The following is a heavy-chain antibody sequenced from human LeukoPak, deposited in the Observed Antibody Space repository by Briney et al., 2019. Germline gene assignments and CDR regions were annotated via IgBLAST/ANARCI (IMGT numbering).Heavy chain of an antibody. Sequence: ASVKVSCKASGYTFVNYDINWMRQATGQWPEWMGWMNPESGGTGYAQKFQGRVTMTRDTSINTAYMELSGLRLEDTAVYFCTRAIRHQLLSDYWGQGTLVTVSS. J-gene: IGHJ4*02. CDR2: MNPESGGT. CDR3: TRAIRHQLLSDY. V-gene: IGHV1-8*01. D-gene: IGHD2-15*01. CDR1: GYTFVNYD.